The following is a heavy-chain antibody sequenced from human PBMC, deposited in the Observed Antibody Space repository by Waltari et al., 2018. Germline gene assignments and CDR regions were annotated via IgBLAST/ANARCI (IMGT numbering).Heavy chain of an antibody. Sequence: EVQLVESGGDLVKPGGSLRLPCADSGLTFRKPWMSWVRQAPGKGLEWIARVKSKNDGGTIDYVASVKDRFTISRDDSKNTLYLQMDSLKTEDTAMYYCTTDPRHWGQGTLVTVSS. V-gene: IGHV3-15*01. CDR3: TTDPRH. CDR1: GLTFRKPW. J-gene: IGHJ4*02. CDR2: VKSKNDGGTI.